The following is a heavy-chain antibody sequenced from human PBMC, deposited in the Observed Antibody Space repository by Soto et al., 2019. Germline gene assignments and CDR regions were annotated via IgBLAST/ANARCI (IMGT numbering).Heavy chain of an antibody. CDR3: TRRILGASTGTHYFDY. V-gene: IGHV3-23*05. Sequence: EVKLLESGGHLVQPGGSLSLSCAASGFTFSDYAMTWVRQAPGKGLEWVSAITNSASGTYYADSVKGRFTISRDNSDNTLYLQMTSLRAEYTALYYCTRRILGASTGTHYFDYWGQGTQVTVSS. D-gene: IGHD1-26*01. CDR1: GFTFSDYA. J-gene: IGHJ4*02. CDR2: ITNSASGT.